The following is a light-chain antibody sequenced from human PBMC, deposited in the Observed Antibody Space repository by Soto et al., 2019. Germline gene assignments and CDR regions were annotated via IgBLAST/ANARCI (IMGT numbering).Light chain of an antibody. CDR2: DAS. V-gene: IGKV3-11*01. CDR1: QSVSSY. Sequence: EIVLTQSPATLSLSPGERATLSCRASQSVSSYLAWYQQKPGQAPRLLIYDASNSATGIPARFSGSGSGTDYTITISSLEPEDVAVYYCQQRSNWPYTFGQGTKLEIK. J-gene: IGKJ2*01. CDR3: QQRSNWPYT.